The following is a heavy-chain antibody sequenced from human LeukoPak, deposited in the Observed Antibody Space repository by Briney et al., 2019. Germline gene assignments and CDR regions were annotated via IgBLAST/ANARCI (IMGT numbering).Heavy chain of an antibody. CDR2: ISYDGSNK. V-gene: IGHV3-30*04. CDR3: ARGENSSGYYYYYYMDV. Sequence: GGSLRLSCAASGFTFSSYAMHWVRQAPGKGLEWVAVISYDGSNKYYADSVKGRFTISRDNAKNSLYLQMNSLRAEDTAVYYCARGENSSGYYYYYYMDVWGKGTTVTISS. J-gene: IGHJ6*03. D-gene: IGHD6-19*01. CDR1: GFTFSSYA.